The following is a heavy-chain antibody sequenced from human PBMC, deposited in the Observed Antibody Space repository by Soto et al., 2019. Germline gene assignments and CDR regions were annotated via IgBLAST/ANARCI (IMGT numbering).Heavy chain of an antibody. CDR3: AHRREGITGTSAFDI. CDR2: IYWDDDK. CDR1: GFSLSTSGVG. D-gene: IGHD1-20*01. J-gene: IGHJ3*02. Sequence: QITLKESGPTLVKPTQTLTLTCTFSGFSLSTSGVGVGWIRQPPGKALEWLALIYWDDDKRYSPSLKSRLTITKNTSKTQVVLKMTNKDPVATATYYGAHRREGITGTSAFDIWAQGTMVTASS. V-gene: IGHV2-5*02.